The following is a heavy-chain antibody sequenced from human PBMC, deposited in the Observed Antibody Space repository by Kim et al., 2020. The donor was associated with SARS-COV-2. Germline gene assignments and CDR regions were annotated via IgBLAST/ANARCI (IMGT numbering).Heavy chain of an antibody. CDR2: GNP. CDR3: ARGPGGMDV. V-gene: IGHV7-4-1*02. J-gene: IGHJ6*02. Sequence: GNPTYAQGFTGRFFLSLDTSVSTAYLQISSLRAEDTAVYYCARGPGGMDVWGQGTTVTVSS.